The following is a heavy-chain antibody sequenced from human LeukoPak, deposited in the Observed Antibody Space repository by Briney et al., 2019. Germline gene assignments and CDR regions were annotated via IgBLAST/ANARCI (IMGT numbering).Heavy chain of an antibody. V-gene: IGHV3-30*18. CDR2: ISYDGSNK. CDR3: VKGTSTKYYYYGMDV. D-gene: IGHD2-2*01. Sequence: GGSLRLSCAASGFTFSSYGMHWVRQAPGKGLEWVAVISYDGSNKDYADSVKGRFTISRDNSKNTLYLQMNSLRAEDTAVYYCVKGTSTKYYYYGMDVWGQGTTVTVSS. J-gene: IGHJ6*02. CDR1: GFTFSSYG.